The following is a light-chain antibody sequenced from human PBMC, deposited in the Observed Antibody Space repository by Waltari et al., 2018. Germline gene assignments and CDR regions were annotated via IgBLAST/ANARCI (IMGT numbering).Light chain of an antibody. CDR2: EVS. J-gene: IGKJ1*01. V-gene: IGKV2D-29*02. Sequence: DIVMTQTPLSLSVTPGQPASISCKSSQSLLHTDGKTYLYWYLQKPGQSPQLLIYEVSNRLAGVPDRFRGSGSGTDFTLEISRVEAEDVGVYYCMQSIQFWTFGQGTKVDIK. CDR3: MQSIQFWT. CDR1: QSLLHTDGKTY.